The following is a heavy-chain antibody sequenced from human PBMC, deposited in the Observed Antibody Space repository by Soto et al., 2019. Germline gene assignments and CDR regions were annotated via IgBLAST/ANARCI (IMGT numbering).Heavy chain of an antibody. CDR2: INDRGSI. CDR3: ARESHDIWTGPPWVWYFDL. CDR1: GGSFSGYY. J-gene: IGHJ2*01. V-gene: IGHV4-34*01. Sequence: QVQLQQWGAGPLRPLETLALTCGVSGGSFSGYYWAWIRQSPGKGLEWIGEINDRGSINYNPSLKSRFSISVDTSKNHYSLKLRSVTAADTAVYYCARESHDIWTGPPWVWYFDLWGRGTLVTVSS. D-gene: IGHD3-9*01.